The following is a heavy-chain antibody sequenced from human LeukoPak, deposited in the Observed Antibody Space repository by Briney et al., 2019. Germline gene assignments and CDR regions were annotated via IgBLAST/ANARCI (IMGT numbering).Heavy chain of an antibody. D-gene: IGHD6-13*01. CDR3: ARVQLAAAGTRIFDY. Sequence: GGSLRLSCAASGFTFSSYWMHWVRQAPGKGLVWVSRINTDGSSTSYADSVKGRFTISRDNAKNTLYLQMNSLRAEDTAVFYCARVQLAAAGTRIFDYWGQGTLVTVSS. J-gene: IGHJ4*02. CDR2: INTDGSST. V-gene: IGHV3-74*01. CDR1: GFTFSSYW.